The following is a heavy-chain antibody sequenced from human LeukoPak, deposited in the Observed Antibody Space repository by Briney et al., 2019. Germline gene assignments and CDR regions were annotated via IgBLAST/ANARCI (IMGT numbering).Heavy chain of an antibody. CDR2: INQSGST. D-gene: IGHD4-17*01. V-gene: IGHV4-34*01. CDR3: ARSSRSTVTTTGY. CDR1: GGSFSGYY. J-gene: IGHJ4*02. Sequence: SETLSLTCAVYGGSFSGYYWCWIRQPPGKGLEWIGEINQSGSTNYNPSLKSRVTISVDTSKNQFSLKLSSVTAADTAVYYCARSSRSTVTTTGYWGQGTLVTVSS.